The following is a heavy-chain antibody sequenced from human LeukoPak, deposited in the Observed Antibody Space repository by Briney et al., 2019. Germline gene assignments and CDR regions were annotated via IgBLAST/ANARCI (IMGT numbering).Heavy chain of an antibody. CDR3: ARDGRLYGDYYYYGMDV. CDR2: IWYDGSNK. V-gene: IGHV3-33*01. CDR1: GFTFSSYG. J-gene: IGHJ6*04. D-gene: IGHD4-17*01. Sequence: PGGSLRLSCAASGFTFSSYGMHWVRQAPGKGLEWVAVIWYDGSNKYYADSVKGRFTISRDNSKNTLYLQMNSLRAEDTAVYYCARDGRLYGDYYYYGMDVWGKGTTVTVSS.